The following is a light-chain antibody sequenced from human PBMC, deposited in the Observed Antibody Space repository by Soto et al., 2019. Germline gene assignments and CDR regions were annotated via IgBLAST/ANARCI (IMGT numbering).Light chain of an antibody. J-gene: IGLJ1*01. CDR3: ISYTGSSTSYV. CDR2: EVS. CDR1: SIDVGRYDH. Sequence: QSALTRAASVSGSPGQAITISCNGTSIDVGRYDHVAWYQQFPGKTPKLMIYEVSNRPSGVSSRFSGSKSGNTASLTISGLQAEDEADYYCISYTGSSTSYVFGSGTKVNVL. V-gene: IGLV2-14*01.